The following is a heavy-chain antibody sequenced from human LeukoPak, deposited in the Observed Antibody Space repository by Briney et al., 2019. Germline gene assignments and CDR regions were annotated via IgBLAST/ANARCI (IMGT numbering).Heavy chain of an antibody. CDR1: GFTFSSYA. V-gene: IGHV3-20*04. D-gene: IGHD6-19*01. J-gene: IGHJ6*03. Sequence: GGSLRLSCAASGFTFSSYAMTWVRQAPGKGLEWVSGINWNGGSTGYADSVKGRFTISRDNAKNSLYLQMNSLRAEDTALYYCARDSGGSGWSFRGYCYYYMDVWGKGTTVTVSS. CDR3: ARDSGGSGWSFRGYCYYYMDV. CDR2: INWNGGST.